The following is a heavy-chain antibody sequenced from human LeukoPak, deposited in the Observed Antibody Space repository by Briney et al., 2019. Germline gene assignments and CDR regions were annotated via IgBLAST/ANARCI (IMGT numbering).Heavy chain of an antibody. CDR3: ARDFRWAGTVSSPDY. V-gene: IGHV3-33*01. J-gene: IGHJ4*02. Sequence: GGSLRLSCAASGFTFSSYGMHWVRQAPGKGLEWVAVIWYDGSNKYYADPVKGRFTISRDNSKNTLYLQMNSLRAEDTAVYYCARDFRWAGTVSSPDYWGQGTLVTVSS. CDR1: GFTFSSYG. CDR2: IWYDGSNK. D-gene: IGHD6-19*01.